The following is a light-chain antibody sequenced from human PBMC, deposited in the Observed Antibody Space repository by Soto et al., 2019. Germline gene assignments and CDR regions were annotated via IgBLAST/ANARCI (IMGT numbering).Light chain of an antibody. Sequence: DIVMTQSPDSLAVSLGERATINCKSSQSVLYRSNNNNYLAWYQQKPGQPPKLLIYWASTRESGVPDRFSGSGYGTDFTLTISSLQAEDVAVYYCQQYYNTPLTFGGGTKVEIK. CDR3: QQYYNTPLT. J-gene: IGKJ4*01. CDR1: QSVLYRSNNNNY. V-gene: IGKV4-1*01. CDR2: WAS.